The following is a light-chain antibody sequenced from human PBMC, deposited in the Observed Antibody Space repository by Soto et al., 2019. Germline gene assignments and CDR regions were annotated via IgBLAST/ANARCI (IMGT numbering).Light chain of an antibody. J-gene: IGKJ4*01. Sequence: EIVLTQSPGTLSLSPGERATLSCRASQSVGKNYLAWFQQKLGQAPRLFIYDASNRATGIPDRFSGSGSGNDFTLTISRLEPDDFAVYYWQQYAASPLTFGGGTKVEIK. CDR2: DAS. CDR3: QQYAASPLT. CDR1: QSVGKNY. V-gene: IGKV3-20*01.